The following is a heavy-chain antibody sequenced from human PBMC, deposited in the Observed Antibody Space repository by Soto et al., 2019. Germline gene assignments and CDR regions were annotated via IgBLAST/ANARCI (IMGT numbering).Heavy chain of an antibody. J-gene: IGHJ6*02. CDR2: IYYRGST. CDR3: ARQQLLPFYYALDV. V-gene: IGHV4-59*01. D-gene: IGHD6-13*01. CDR1: GGSISGYY. Sequence: ETLSLTCNVSGGSISGYYWSWIRQPPGKGLEYIGYIYYRGSTNYNPSLESRVTMSVDTSRNQFSLKVNSVTAADTAVYYCARQQLLPFYYALDVWGQGATVTVSS.